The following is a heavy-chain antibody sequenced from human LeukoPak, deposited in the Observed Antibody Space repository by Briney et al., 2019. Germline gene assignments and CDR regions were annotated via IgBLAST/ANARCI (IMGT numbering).Heavy chain of an antibody. V-gene: IGHV4-39*01. D-gene: IGHD6-19*01. CDR2: IYYSGST. Sequence: SETLSLTCTVSGGSISSSSYYCSWIRQPPGKGLEWIGSIYYSGSTYYNPSLKSRVTISVDTSKNQFSLKLSSVTAADTAVYYCARRWYSSGSYYFDYWGQGTLVTVSS. J-gene: IGHJ4*02. CDR3: ARRWYSSGSYYFDY. CDR1: GGSISSSSYY.